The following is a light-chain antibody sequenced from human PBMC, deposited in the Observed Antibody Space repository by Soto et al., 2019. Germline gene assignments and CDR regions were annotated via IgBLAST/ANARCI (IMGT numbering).Light chain of an antibody. CDR3: QQYNNWPPWT. J-gene: IGKJ1*01. CDR2: GAS. V-gene: IGKV3-15*01. CDR1: QSVSGN. Sequence: EIVMTQSPATLSVSPGERATLSCRASQSVSGNLAWYQQKPGQAPRLLIYGASTRATAIPARFSGSGSGTAFTLTISSLQSEDFAVYYCQQYNNWPPWTFGQGTKVEIK.